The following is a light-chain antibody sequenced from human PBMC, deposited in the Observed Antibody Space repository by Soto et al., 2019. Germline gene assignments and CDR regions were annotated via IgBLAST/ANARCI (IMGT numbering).Light chain of an antibody. CDR2: SNN. J-gene: IGLJ2*01. Sequence: QLVLTQPPSVSGTPGQTVTISCSGSSSNIGSKSVQWYQQLPETAPKLLIYSNNQRPSGVPDRFSGSKSGTSASLAISGLQSEDEAHYYCGAWDDTLNVLVFGGGTQLTVL. CDR1: SSNIGSKS. CDR3: GAWDDTLNVLV. V-gene: IGLV1-44*01.